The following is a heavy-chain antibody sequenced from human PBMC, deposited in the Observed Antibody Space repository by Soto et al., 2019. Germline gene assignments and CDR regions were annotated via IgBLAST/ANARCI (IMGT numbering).Heavy chain of an antibody. D-gene: IGHD4-17*01. Sequence: ASVKVSCKASGYTFTSYGISWVRQAPGQGLEWMGWISAYNGNANYAQKLQGRVTMTTDTSTSTAYMELRSLRSDDTAVYYCARDIMRDDYGDADAFDIWGQGTMVTVSS. CDR1: GYTFTSYG. CDR2: ISAYNGNA. V-gene: IGHV1-18*01. CDR3: ARDIMRDDYGDADAFDI. J-gene: IGHJ3*02.